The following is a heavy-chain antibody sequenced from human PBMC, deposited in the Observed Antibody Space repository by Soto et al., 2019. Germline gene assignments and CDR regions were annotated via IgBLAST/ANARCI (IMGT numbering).Heavy chain of an antibody. Sequence: GASVKVSCKASGVTFSSYAVSWVRQAPGQGLEWMGGIIPIFGTANYAQKFQGRVTITADESTSTAYMELSSLRSEDTAVYYCAQGSGWYHYYYYGMDVWGQGTTVTVSS. CDR3: AQGSGWYHYYYYGMDV. J-gene: IGHJ6*02. D-gene: IGHD6-19*01. CDR2: IIPIFGTA. CDR1: GVTFSSYA. V-gene: IGHV1-69*13.